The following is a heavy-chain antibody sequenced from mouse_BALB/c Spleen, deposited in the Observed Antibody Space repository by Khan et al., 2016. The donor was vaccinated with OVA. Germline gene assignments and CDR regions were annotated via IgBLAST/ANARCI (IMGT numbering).Heavy chain of an antibody. CDR1: GFTFSTYG. CDR3: ARLAYSYNNEGFAY. D-gene: IGHD1-1*01. Sequence: EVELVESGGDLVKPGGSMKLSCAASGFTFSTYGMSWVRQTPDMRLEWVATISSGGHYTYYPDSVKGRFTISRDNAKNTLYLQMSSLKSEVTAIYYCARLAYSYNNEGFAYWGQGTLVTVSA. V-gene: IGHV5-6*01. CDR2: ISSGGHYT. J-gene: IGHJ3*01.